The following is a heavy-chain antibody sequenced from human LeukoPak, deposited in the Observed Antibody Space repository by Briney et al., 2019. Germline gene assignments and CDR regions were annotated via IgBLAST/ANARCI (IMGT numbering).Heavy chain of an antibody. CDR3: ARGGSYDYVWGSYRYSGGPDY. Sequence: SETLSLTCTVSGDSISSSSYYWGWIRQPPGKGLEWIGNIYYSGSTYYNPSLKSRVTISIDTSKTQISLKLTSVTAADTAVYYCARGGSYDYVWGSYRYSGGPDYWGQGTLVTVSS. CDR1: GDSISSSSYY. CDR2: IYYSGST. D-gene: IGHD3-16*02. V-gene: IGHV4-39*07. J-gene: IGHJ4*02.